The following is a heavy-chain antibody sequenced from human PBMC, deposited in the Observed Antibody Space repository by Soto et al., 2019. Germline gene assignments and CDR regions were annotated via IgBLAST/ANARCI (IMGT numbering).Heavy chain of an antibody. CDR2: IYPGDSDT. J-gene: IGHJ4*02. CDR1: GYSFTSYW. CDR3: ARALNYDILTGYWDY. Sequence: GESLKISCKGSGYSFTSYWIGWVRQMPGKGLEWMGIIYPGDSDTRYSPSFQGQVTISADKSISTAYLQWSSLKASDTAMYYCARALNYDILTGYWDYWGQGTLVTVSS. D-gene: IGHD3-9*01. V-gene: IGHV5-51*01.